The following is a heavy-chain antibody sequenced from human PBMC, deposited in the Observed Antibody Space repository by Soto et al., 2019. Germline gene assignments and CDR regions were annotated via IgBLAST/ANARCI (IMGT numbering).Heavy chain of an antibody. Sequence: QVQLVQSGGGVVQPGRSLRLSCTASGFTFSIYDMHWVRQAPGKGLEWVALISYDGSNKSYRDSVKGRFTISRDNSRNTLYLQMNSLRAEDTAVYYCAKGSYNGMYSDFDYWGHGTLVTVSA. CDR1: GFTFSIYD. V-gene: IGHV3-30*18. CDR2: ISYDGSNK. J-gene: IGHJ4*01. CDR3: AKGSYNGMYSDFDY. D-gene: IGHD1-26*01.